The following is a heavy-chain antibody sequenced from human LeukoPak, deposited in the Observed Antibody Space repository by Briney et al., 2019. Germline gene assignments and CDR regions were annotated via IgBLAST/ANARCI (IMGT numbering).Heavy chain of an antibody. CDR2: IYPGDSDT. Sequence: GESLKISCKGSGYSFTSYWIGWVRPMPGKGLEWMGIIYPGDSDTRYSPSFQGQVTISADKSISTAYLQWSSLKASDTAMYYCATGRWELLLSFDYWGQGTLVTVSS. CDR3: ATGRWELLLSFDY. V-gene: IGHV5-51*01. CDR1: GYSFTSYW. D-gene: IGHD1-26*01. J-gene: IGHJ4*02.